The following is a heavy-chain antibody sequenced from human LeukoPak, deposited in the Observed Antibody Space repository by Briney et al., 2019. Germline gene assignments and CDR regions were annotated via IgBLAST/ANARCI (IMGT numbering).Heavy chain of an antibody. CDR2: IYTSGST. CDR3: ARALRIYYYFDY. Sequence: SQTLSLTCTVSGGSISSGSYYWSWIRQPAGKGLEWIGRIYTSGSTNYNPSLKSRVTISVDTSKNQFSLKLSSVTAADTAVYYCARALRIYYYFDYWGQGTLVTVSS. J-gene: IGHJ4*02. D-gene: IGHD1-26*01. CDR1: GGSISSGSYY. V-gene: IGHV4-61*02.